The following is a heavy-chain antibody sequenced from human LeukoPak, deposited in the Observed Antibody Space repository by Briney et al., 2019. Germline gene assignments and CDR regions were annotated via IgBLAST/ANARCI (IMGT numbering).Heavy chain of an antibody. D-gene: IGHD3-22*01. J-gene: IGHJ4*02. Sequence: PGGSLRLSCAASGFTFRNYAMSWVRQAPGKGLEWVSGISNSGSTTKYADSVKGRFTISRDNSKNTLYLQVNSLRAEDTAVYYCAKRDWYDNRGYYEYYFDHWGQGTLIIVSS. CDR2: ISNSGSTT. CDR3: AKRDWYDNRGYYEYYFDH. V-gene: IGHV3-23*05. CDR1: GFTFRNYA.